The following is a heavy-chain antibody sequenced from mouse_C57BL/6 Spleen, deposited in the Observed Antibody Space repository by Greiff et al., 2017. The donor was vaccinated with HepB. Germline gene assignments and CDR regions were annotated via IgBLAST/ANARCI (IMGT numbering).Heavy chain of an antibody. D-gene: IGHD2-4*01. CDR2: INYDGSST. CDR3: ARSGDYDYGYAMDY. CDR1: GFTFSDYY. V-gene: IGHV5-16*01. Sequence: EVKLMESEGGLVQPGSSMKLSCTASGFTFSDYYMAWVRQVPEKGLEWVANINYDGSSTYYLDSLKSRFIISRDNAKNILYLQMSSLKSEDTATYYCARSGDYDYGYAMDYWGQGTSVTVSS. J-gene: IGHJ4*01.